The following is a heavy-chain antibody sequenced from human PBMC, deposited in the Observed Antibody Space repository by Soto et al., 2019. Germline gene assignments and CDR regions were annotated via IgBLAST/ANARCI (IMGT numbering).Heavy chain of an antibody. CDR2: IYYSGST. CDR3: ARLSSRWYAYYLDY. D-gene: IGHD6-13*01. J-gene: IGHJ4*02. Sequence: SETLSLTCTVSGGSISSYYWSWIRQPPGKGLEWIGYIYYSGSTNYNPSLKSRVTISVDTSKNQFSLKLSSVTAADTAVYYCARLSSRWYAYYLDYWGRGTLVTVSS. V-gene: IGHV4-59*08. CDR1: GGSISSYY.